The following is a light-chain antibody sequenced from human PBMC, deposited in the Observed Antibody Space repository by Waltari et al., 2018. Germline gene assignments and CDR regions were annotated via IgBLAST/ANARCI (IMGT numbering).Light chain of an antibody. Sequence: QAALTPPASVSGSPGQSLTISCTGTSSDGGGYNYVSWYQQHPGKAPKLMIYEVSNRPSGVSNRFSGSKSGNTASLTISGLQAEDEADYYCSSYTSSSTHVVFGGGTKLTVL. CDR3: SSYTSSSTHVV. CDR1: SSDGGGYNY. J-gene: IGLJ2*01. CDR2: EVS. V-gene: IGLV2-14*01.